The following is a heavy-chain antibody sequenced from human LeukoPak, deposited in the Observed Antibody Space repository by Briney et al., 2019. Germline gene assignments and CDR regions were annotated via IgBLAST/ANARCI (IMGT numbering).Heavy chain of an antibody. V-gene: IGHV4-39*01. D-gene: IGHD5-12*01. J-gene: IGHJ3*02. Sequence: PSETLSLTCTVSGDSISSSGYYWGWIRQPPGKGLEWIGNFYYTGSTYYNPSLKSRITISVDTSKNQFSLKLRSVTAADTAVYYCARPSRSGYGDYESAFDIWGQGTMVTVSS. CDR1: GDSISSSGYY. CDR2: FYYTGST. CDR3: ARPSRSGYGDYESAFDI.